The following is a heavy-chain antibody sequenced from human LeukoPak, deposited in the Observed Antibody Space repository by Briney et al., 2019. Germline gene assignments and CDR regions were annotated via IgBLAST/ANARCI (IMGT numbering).Heavy chain of an antibody. CDR1: GFTDSSNY. J-gene: IGHJ3*02. D-gene: IGHD3-10*01. Sequence: GGSLRLSCAASGFTDSSNYMSGVRQAPGKGLEWVSVIYSGGSTYYADSVKGRFTIPRDNSKNTLYLQMNSLRAEDTAVYYCARASTMVRGVIGAFDIWGQGTMVTVSS. V-gene: IGHV3-66*02. CDR2: IYSGGST. CDR3: ARASTMVRGVIGAFDI.